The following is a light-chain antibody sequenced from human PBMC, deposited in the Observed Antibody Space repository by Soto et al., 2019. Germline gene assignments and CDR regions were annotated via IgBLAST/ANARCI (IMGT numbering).Light chain of an antibody. CDR2: DVS. CDR3: CSYNSSSSLYV. J-gene: IGLJ2*01. V-gene: IGLV2-14*01. CDR1: SSDVGGYNY. Sequence: QSALTQPASVSGSPGQSITISCTGTSSDVGGYNYVSWYQQHPGKAPKLMIHDVSNRPSGVSNRFSGSKSGNTASLTISCRHADEEADDYCCSYNSSSSLYVFGAGTKLTVL.